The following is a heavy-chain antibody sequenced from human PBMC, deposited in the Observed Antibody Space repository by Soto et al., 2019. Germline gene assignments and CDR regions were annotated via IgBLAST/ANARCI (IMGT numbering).Heavy chain of an antibody. J-gene: IGHJ6*02. D-gene: IGHD1-7*01. CDR1: GFAVSSNY. V-gene: IGHV3-66*01. CDR2: IHSGGDT. CDR3: ARSRTGTTSGGMDV. Sequence: EVQLVESGGDLVQPGGSLRLSCAASGFAVSSNYMTWVRQAPGKGLEWVSVIHSGGDTHYADSVRGRFTISRDNSKNTLYLQMNSLRAEDTAVYYCARSRTGTTSGGMDVWCQGTTVTVSS.